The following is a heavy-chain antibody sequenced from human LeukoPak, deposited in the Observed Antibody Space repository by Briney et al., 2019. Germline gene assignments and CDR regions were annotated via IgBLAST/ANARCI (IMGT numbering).Heavy chain of an antibody. J-gene: IGHJ4*02. D-gene: IGHD3-22*01. CDR3: ARVVRNYYDSSGLDY. CDR1: GFTFSYYY. CDR2: ISSSGSTI. V-gene: IGHV3-11*04. Sequence: PGGSLRLSCAASGFTFSYYYMSWLRQAPGKGLEWGSYISSSGSTIYYADSVKGRFTISRDNAKNSLYLQMNSLRAEDTAVYYCARVVRNYYDSSGLDYWGQETLVTVSS.